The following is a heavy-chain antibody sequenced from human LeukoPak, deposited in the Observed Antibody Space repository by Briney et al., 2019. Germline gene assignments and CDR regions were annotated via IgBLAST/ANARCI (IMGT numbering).Heavy chain of an antibody. CDR3: ARSYSSGWYGYGIDI. D-gene: IGHD6-19*01. Sequence: ASAKVSCKTSGGTFSSYAISWVRQAPGQGLEWMGGISPISGTANYAQKFQGRVTITADESTSTAYMEVSSLRSEDTAVYYCARSYSSGWYGYGIDIWGQGTMVTVSS. CDR2: ISPISGTA. J-gene: IGHJ3*02. CDR1: GGTFSSYA. V-gene: IGHV1-69*13.